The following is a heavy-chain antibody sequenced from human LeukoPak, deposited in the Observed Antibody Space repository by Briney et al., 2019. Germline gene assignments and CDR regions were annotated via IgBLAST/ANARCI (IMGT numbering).Heavy chain of an antibody. D-gene: IGHD2-2*01. V-gene: IGHV3-7*01. CDR1: GFTFSSYW. J-gene: IGHJ6*02. CDR3: AKDHLGSSTSPDKNYSDYGMDV. CDR2: IKQDGSEK. Sequence: GGSLRLSCAASGFTFSSYWMSWVRQAPGKGLEWVANIKQDGSEKYYVDSVKGRFTISRDNAKNSLYLQMNSLRAEDTAVYYCAKDHLGSSTSPDKNYSDYGMDVWGQGTTVTVSS.